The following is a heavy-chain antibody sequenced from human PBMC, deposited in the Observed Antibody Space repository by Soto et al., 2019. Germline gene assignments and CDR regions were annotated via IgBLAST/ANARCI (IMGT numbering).Heavy chain of an antibody. Sequence: QSGGSLRLSCAASGFTFSSYAMSWVRQAPGKGLEWVSAISGSGGSTYYADSVKGRFTISRDNSKNTLYLQMNSLRAEDTAVYYCAKVSEEVVVVAATTDDWFDPWGQGTLVTVSS. V-gene: IGHV3-23*01. CDR3: AKVSEEVVVVAATTDDWFDP. CDR1: GFTFSSYA. CDR2: ISGSGGST. D-gene: IGHD2-15*01. J-gene: IGHJ5*02.